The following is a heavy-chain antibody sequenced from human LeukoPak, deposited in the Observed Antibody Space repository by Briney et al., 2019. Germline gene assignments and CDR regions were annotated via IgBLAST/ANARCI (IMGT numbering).Heavy chain of an antibody. D-gene: IGHD5-12*01. CDR1: GFTFDDYG. CDR3: ARISGYPYYYYMYV. CDR2: INWNGGST. Sequence: GGSLRLSCAASGFTFDDYGMSWVRQAPGKGLEWVSGINWNGGSTGYADSVKGRFTISRDNAKNSLYLQMNSLRAEDTALYYCARISGYPYYYYMYVWGKGTTVTVSS. J-gene: IGHJ6*03. V-gene: IGHV3-20*04.